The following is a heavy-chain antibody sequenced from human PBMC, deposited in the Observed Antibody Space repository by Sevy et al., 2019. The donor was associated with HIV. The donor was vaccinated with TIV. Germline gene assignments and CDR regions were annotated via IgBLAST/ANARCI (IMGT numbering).Heavy chain of an antibody. D-gene: IGHD3-22*01. J-gene: IGHJ4*02. CDR2: IWNDGSNK. V-gene: IGHV3-33*01. CDR1: GFTFSNYG. Sequence: GGSQRLSCAASGFTFSNYGMHWVRQAPGKGLEWVAVIWNDGSNKYYADSVKGRFTISRDNSKNTLYLQINSLRVEDTAVYFCARGGDFNDRSAKRDFDYWGQGTLVTVSS. CDR3: ARGGDFNDRSAKRDFDY.